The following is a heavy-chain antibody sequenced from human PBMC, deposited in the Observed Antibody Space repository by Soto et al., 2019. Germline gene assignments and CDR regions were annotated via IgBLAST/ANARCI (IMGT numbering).Heavy chain of an antibody. D-gene: IGHD2-15*01. J-gene: IGHJ4*02. CDR2: MKPNSGNT. V-gene: IGHV1-8*01. CDR3: ATSRPIPDIVLD. CDR1: GDTFRTYD. Sequence: QVQLVQSGAEVKKPGASVKVSCKASGDTFRTYDINWVRQATGQGLEGMGWMKPNSGNTGYAQNSQGRVTMTRDASISTAYMELRSLRSEDTAVYYCATSRPIPDIVLDWGQGTLVTVSS.